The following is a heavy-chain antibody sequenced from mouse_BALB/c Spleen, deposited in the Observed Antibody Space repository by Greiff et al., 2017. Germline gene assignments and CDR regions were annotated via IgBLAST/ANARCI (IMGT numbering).Heavy chain of an antibody. CDR1: GYAFTSYN. Sequence: EVQLQQSGPELVKPGASVKVSCKASGYAFTSYNMYWVKQSHGKSLEWIGYIDPYNGGTSYNQKFKGKATLTVDKSSSTAYMHLNSLTSEDSAVYYCARPFYYGSSYWYFDVWGAGTTVTVSS. CDR2: IDPYNGGT. J-gene: IGHJ1*01. D-gene: IGHD1-1*01. CDR3: ARPFYYGSSYWYFDV. V-gene: IGHV1S135*01.